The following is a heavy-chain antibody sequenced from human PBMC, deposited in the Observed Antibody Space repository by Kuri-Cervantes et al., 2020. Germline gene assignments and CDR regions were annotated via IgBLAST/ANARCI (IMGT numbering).Heavy chain of an antibody. Sequence: GESLKISCAASGFTFSSYAMHWVRQAPGKGLEWMAVISYDGSNKYYADSVKGRFTISRDNSKNTLYLQMNSLRAEDTAVYYCARANGIATNKNWFDPWGQGTLVTVSS. J-gene: IGHJ5*02. D-gene: IGHD6-13*01. CDR1: GFTFSSYA. CDR2: ISYDGSNK. V-gene: IGHV3-30-3*01. CDR3: ARANGIATNKNWFDP.